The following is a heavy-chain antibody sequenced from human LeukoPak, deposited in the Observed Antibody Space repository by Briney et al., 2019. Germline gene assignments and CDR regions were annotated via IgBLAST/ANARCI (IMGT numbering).Heavy chain of an antibody. Sequence: GGSLRLSCAASGFTLSGYWMHWVRQAPGKGLEWVSYISTSSNRIDYADSVKGRFTMSRDNAKNLLYLQMNSLRDEDTAMYYCARVSAPGTSGWYFGYWGQGTLVTVSS. D-gene: IGHD6-19*01. CDR3: ARVSAPGTSGWYFGY. CDR1: GFTLSGYW. V-gene: IGHV3-48*02. CDR2: ISTSSNRI. J-gene: IGHJ4*02.